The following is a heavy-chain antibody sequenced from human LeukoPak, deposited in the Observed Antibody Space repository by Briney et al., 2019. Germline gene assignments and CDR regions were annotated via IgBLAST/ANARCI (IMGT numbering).Heavy chain of an antibody. CDR1: GYTFTSYY. V-gene: IGHV1-46*01. CDR2: INPSGGST. CDR3: ARVFADYSSRYYYYGMDA. J-gene: IGHJ6*02. D-gene: IGHD4-11*01. Sequence: ASVRVSCKASGYTFTSYYMHWVRQAPGQELEWLGIINPSGGSTSHAQKFPGRVTMTSDTSPRTVYVEMSSLRSVDTAVYYCARVFADYSSRYYYYGMDAWGHGTTVTVSS.